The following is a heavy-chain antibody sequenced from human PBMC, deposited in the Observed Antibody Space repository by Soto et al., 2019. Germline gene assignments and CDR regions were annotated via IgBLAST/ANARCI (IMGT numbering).Heavy chain of an antibody. CDR1: GFTFSAYD. D-gene: IGHD2-2*02. J-gene: IGHJ6*02. Sequence: GGSLRLSCAASGFTFSAYDMHWVRQAPGKGLEWVALISYDGSKNDYADSVKGRFTISRDNSKNTLYLQMNSLRAEDTAVYYRAREGRVVPAAIPDYYYGMDVWGQGTTVTVSS. CDR3: AREGRVVPAAIPDYYYGMDV. V-gene: IGHV3-30*03. CDR2: ISYDGSKN.